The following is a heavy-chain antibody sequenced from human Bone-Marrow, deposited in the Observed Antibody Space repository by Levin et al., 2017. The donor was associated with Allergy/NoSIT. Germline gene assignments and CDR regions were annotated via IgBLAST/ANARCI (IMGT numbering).Heavy chain of an antibody. J-gene: IGHJ4*02. Sequence: GESLKISCAASGFTFSSYAMSWVRQAPGKGLEWVSAISGSGGSTYYADSVKGRFTISRDNSKNTLYLQMNSLRAEDTAVYYCATKFDYFDYWGQGTLVTVSS. V-gene: IGHV3-23*01. D-gene: IGHD3-16*01. CDR3: ATKFDYFDY. CDR2: ISGSGGST. CDR1: GFTFSSYA.